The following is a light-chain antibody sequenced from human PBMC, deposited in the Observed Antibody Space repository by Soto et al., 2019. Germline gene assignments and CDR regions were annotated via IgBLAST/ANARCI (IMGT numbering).Light chain of an antibody. V-gene: IGLV2-18*02. CDR3: SSYTSSGTWV. J-gene: IGLJ3*02. CDR1: SSDVGSYNR. CDR2: QVS. Sequence: QSALAQPPSVSGSPGQSVTISCTGTSSDVGSYNRVSWYQQPPGTAPKLMICQVSNRPSGVPDRFSGSKSGNTASLTISGLQAEDEADYYCSSYTSSGTWVFGGGTNLTVL.